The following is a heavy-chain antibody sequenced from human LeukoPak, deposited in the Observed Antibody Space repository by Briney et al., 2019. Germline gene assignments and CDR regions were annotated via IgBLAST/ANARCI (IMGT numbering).Heavy chain of an antibody. CDR2: ISSVSTYI. J-gene: IGHJ6*02. CDR1: GFTFTDYS. Sequence: GGSLRLSCSASGFTFTDYSMSWVRQAPGKGLEWVSIISSVSTYIYYADSVKGRFTISRDNAKNSLYLQMNSLRAEDTAVYYCARERGGNYYYYGMDVWGQGTTVTVSS. V-gene: IGHV3-21*01. D-gene: IGHD2-15*01. CDR3: ARERGGNYYYYGMDV.